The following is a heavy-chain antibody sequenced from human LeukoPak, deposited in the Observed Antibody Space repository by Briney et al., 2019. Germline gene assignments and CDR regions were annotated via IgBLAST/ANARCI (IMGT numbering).Heavy chain of an antibody. CDR1: GGSFSGYY. Sequence: PSETLSLTCAVYGGSFSGYYWSWVRQPPGKGVEWVGEINHSGSTNYNPSLKRRVTISVDTSKNQFSLKLSSVTAADTAVYYCASATMVRGVTDYWGQGTLVTVSS. CDR3: ASATMVRGVTDY. D-gene: IGHD3-10*01. J-gene: IGHJ4*02. V-gene: IGHV4-34*01. CDR2: INHSGST.